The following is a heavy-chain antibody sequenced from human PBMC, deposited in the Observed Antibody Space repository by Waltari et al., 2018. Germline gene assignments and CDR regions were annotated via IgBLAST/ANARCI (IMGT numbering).Heavy chain of an antibody. CDR2: IVPEDGET. CDR1: GYTLTELS. D-gene: IGHD1-26*01. J-gene: IGHJ4*02. Sequence: QVQLVQSGAEVKKPGASVKVSCKVSGYTLTELSMHWVRQAHGEGLEWMGVIVPEDGETTYEQKSQGRGTMTEDTSTDTAYMELSSLRSEDTAVYYCATWPPIVGATRAFDYWGQGTLVTVSS. V-gene: IGHV1-24*01. CDR3: ATWPPIVGATRAFDY.